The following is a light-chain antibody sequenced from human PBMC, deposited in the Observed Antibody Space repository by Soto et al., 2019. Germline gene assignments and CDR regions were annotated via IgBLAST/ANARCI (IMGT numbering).Light chain of an antibody. CDR1: QSLRSN. V-gene: IGKV3-15*01. CDR3: QQYNDCPPIT. CDR2: GAS. J-gene: IGKJ5*01. Sequence: EIVMTQSPATLSVSPGERATLSCRASQSLRSNLAWYQQKPGQAPRLLIYGASTRATGIPARFSGSGSGTVFNLTISSLQSEDFAVYYCQQYNDCPPITFGQATRLDIK.